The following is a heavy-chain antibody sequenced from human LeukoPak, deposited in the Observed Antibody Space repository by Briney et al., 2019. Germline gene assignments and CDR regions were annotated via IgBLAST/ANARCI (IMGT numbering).Heavy chain of an antibody. V-gene: IGHV3-7*04. CDR2: IKQDGSEI. Sequence: GGSLRLSCVASGFIFSNYWMRWVRQPPGKGLEWVANIKQDGSEIHSVDSVKGRFTISRDNAKNSVFLQMNSPRAEDTAVYFCARIGYSSSSFDYWGQGTLVTVSS. CDR1: GFIFSNYW. CDR3: ARIGYSSSSFDY. D-gene: IGHD6-13*01. J-gene: IGHJ4*02.